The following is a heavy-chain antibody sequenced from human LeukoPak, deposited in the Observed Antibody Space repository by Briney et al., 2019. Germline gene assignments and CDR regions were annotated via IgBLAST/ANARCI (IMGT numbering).Heavy chain of an antibody. D-gene: IGHD3-22*01. CDR1: GYSISSGYY. Sequence: SETLSLTCTVSGYSISSGYYWGWIRQPPGKGLEWIGSIYHSGSTYYNPSLKSRVTISVDTSKNQFSLKPSSVTAADTAVYYCARSAYDSSGYYNGLFDYWGQGTLVTVSS. V-gene: IGHV4-38-2*02. CDR3: ARSAYDSSGYYNGLFDY. J-gene: IGHJ4*02. CDR2: IYHSGST.